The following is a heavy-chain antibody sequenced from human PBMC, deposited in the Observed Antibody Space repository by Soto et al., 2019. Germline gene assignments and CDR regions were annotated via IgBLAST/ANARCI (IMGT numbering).Heavy chain of an antibody. D-gene: IGHD6-19*01. J-gene: IGHJ2*01. CDR1: GFTFSSYA. CDR3: AKDHKWLDSRYFDL. CDR2: ISGSGGST. Sequence: EVQLLESGGGLVQPGGSLRLSCAASGFTFSSYAMSWVRQAPGKGLEWVSAISGSGGSTYYADSVKCRFTISRATSNNTLYLQMNSLRAEDTAVYYCAKDHKWLDSRYFDLWGRGTLVTVSS. V-gene: IGHV3-23*01.